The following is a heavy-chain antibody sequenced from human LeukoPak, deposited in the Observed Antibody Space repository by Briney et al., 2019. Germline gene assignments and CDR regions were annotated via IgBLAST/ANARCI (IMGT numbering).Heavy chain of an antibody. CDR2: IYYSGST. J-gene: IGHJ4*02. D-gene: IGHD6-13*01. V-gene: IGHV4-59*08. Sequence: SETLSLTCTVSGGSISSYYWSWIRQPPGKGLEWIGYIYYSGSTNYNPSLKSRVTISVDTSKNQFSLKLSSVTAADTAVYYCARQGGYIAPLALWGQGTLVTVSA. CDR1: GGSISSYY. CDR3: ARQGGYIAPLAL.